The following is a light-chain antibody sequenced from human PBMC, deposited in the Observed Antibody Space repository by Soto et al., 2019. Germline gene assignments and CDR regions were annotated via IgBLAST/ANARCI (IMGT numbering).Light chain of an antibody. V-gene: IGLV2-8*01. Sequence: QSVLTQPPSASGSPGQSVTISCTGTSSDVGGYNYVSWYQQHPGKAPKLMTYEVSKRPSGVPDRFSGSKSGNTASLTVSGLQAEDGADYYCSSYAGSNNYVFGTGTKVTVL. CDR2: EVS. CDR3: SSYAGSNNYV. J-gene: IGLJ1*01. CDR1: SSDVGGYNY.